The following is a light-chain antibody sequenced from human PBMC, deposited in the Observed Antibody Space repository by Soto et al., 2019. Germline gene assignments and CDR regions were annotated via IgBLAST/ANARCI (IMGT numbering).Light chain of an antibody. V-gene: IGKV3-11*02. CDR3: QQRFTWPPFT. Sequence: EIVLTQSPATLSLSPGERATLFCRANESVNDYLALYQQRPGQAPRLLMFADSNRAHGIPARFSASGSRRDFTLTSSSLERDDCAVYYCQQRFTWPPFTFGPGTKVDF. J-gene: IGKJ3*01. CDR2: ADS. CDR1: ESVNDY.